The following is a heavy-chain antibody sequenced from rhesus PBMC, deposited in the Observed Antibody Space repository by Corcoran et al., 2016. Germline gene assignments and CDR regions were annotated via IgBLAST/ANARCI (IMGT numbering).Heavy chain of an antibody. CDR1: GGSVSSSNW. Sequence: QVQLQESGPGLVKPSETLSLTCAVSGGSVSSSNWWSWIRQPPGKGLEWIGLISGSSGSTYYNPSLKSRVTISTDTSKNRFSLKLSSVTAADTAVYYCARDHNIWTGYYPYGLDSWGQGVVVTVSS. D-gene: IGHD3-3*01. V-gene: IGHV4-65*01. J-gene: IGHJ6*01. CDR2: ISGSSGST. CDR3: ARDHNIWTGYYPYGLDS.